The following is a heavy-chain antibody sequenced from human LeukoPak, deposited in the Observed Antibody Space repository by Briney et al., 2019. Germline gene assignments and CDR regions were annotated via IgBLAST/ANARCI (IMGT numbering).Heavy chain of an antibody. Sequence: SETLSLTCTVSGGSISSYYWSWIRQPPGKGLEWIGEINHSGSTNYNPSLKSRVTISVDTSKNQFSLKLSSVTAADTAVYYCAREWEVVPAARSAFDIWGQGTMVTVSS. CDR2: INHSGST. V-gene: IGHV4-34*01. D-gene: IGHD2-2*01. J-gene: IGHJ3*02. CDR3: AREWEVVPAARSAFDI. CDR1: GGSISSYY.